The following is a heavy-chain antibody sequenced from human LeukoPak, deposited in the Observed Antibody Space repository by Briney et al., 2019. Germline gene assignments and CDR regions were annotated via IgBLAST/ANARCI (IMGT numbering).Heavy chain of an antibody. CDR1: GFTFNRSA. J-gene: IGHJ4*02. CDR3: AEAAGGSSDY. V-gene: IGHV3-23*01. Sequence: QSGGSLRLSCAASGFTFNRSAISWVRQAPGKGLEWVSTISGSGAGTYYADSVKGRFTISRDNSKNTRYLQMNSLRAEDTAVYYCAEAAGGSSDYWGQGTLVTVSS. D-gene: IGHD3-16*01. CDR2: ISGSGAGT.